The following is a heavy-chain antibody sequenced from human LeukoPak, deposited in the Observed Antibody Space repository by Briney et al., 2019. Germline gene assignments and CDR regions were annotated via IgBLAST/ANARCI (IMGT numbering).Heavy chain of an antibody. CDR2: VIPIFGTA. J-gene: IGHJ4*02. V-gene: IGHV1-69*05. Sequence: GASVKVSCKASGGTFSSYAISWVRQAPGQGLEWMGGVIPIFGTANYAQKFQGRVTITTDESTSTAYMELSSLRSEDTAVYYCARGRLELRFDQFDYWGQGTLVTVSS. CDR3: ARGRLELRFDQFDY. D-gene: IGHD1-7*01. CDR1: GGTFSSYA.